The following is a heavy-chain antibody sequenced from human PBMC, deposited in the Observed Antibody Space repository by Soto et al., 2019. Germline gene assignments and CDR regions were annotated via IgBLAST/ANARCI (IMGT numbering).Heavy chain of an antibody. CDR1: GFSFNAYG. Sequence: EVQLLESGGALEQPGGSLTLSCAVSGFSFNAYGMSWVRQAPGKGLEWISFICGGGGTIYYADSVKGRFISSRDNSKSTLYLQMTSLSVDDTAVYYCAKDRGNGDTPNIYSYYGIEVWGQGTTVTVSS. D-gene: IGHD2-21*02. V-gene: IGHV3-23*01. CDR2: ICGGGGTI. CDR3: AKDRGNGDTPNIYSYYGIEV. J-gene: IGHJ6*02.